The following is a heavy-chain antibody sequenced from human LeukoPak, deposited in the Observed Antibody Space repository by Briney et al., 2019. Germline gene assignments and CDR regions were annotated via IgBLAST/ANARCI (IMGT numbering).Heavy chain of an antibody. Sequence: QPGGSLRLSCAASGFTVSDHLMDWVRQAPGKGLEWVARSRSRARGYSTEYAASVKGRFTISRGESNNLVYLQMNSLQTEDTAVYFCVSTITGSCFDDWGQGTLVTVSS. CDR1: GFTVSDHL. D-gene: IGHD5-12*01. V-gene: IGHV3-72*01. J-gene: IGHJ5*02. CDR2: SRSRARGYST. CDR3: VSTITGSCFDD.